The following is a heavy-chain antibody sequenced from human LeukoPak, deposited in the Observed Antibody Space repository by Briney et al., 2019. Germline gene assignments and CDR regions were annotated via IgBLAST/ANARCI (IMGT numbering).Heavy chain of an antibody. CDR2: MNPNSGGT. CDR3: ARNKEGKSLDY. Sequence: ASVKVSCKASGYTFTDYYIHWVRQAPGQGLEWMAWMNPNSGGTSYAQKFQGRVTMTRDTSISTAYMELSRLRFDDAAVYYCARNKEGKSLDYWGQGTLVTVSS. CDR1: GYTFTDYY. J-gene: IGHJ4*02. V-gene: IGHV1-2*02.